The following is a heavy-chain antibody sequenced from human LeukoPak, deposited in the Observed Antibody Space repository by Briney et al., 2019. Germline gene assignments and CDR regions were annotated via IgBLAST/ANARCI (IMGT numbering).Heavy chain of an antibody. V-gene: IGHV4-39*07. Sequence: SETLSLTCTVSGGSISSSSYYWGWIRQPPGKGLEWIGSIYYSGSTYYNPSLKSRVTISVDTSKNQFSLKLSSVTAADTAVYYCARDPVLGHLDYWGQGTLVTVSS. CDR1: GGSISSSSYY. D-gene: IGHD7-27*01. CDR2: IYYSGST. J-gene: IGHJ4*02. CDR3: ARDPVLGHLDY.